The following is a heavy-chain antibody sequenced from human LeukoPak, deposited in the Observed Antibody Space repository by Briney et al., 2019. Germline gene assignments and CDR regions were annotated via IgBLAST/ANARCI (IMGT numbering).Heavy chain of an antibody. D-gene: IGHD3-3*01. Sequence: PSETLSLTCTVSGGSISSSSYYWGWIRQPPGKGLEWIGSIYYSGSNYYNPSLKSRFTISVDTSKNHFSLKLSSVTAADTAVYYCARGDLLTIFGVVAEYFQHWGQGTLVTVSS. CDR1: GGSISSSSYY. V-gene: IGHV4-39*02. J-gene: IGHJ1*01. CDR3: ARGDLLTIFGVVAEYFQH. CDR2: IYYSGSN.